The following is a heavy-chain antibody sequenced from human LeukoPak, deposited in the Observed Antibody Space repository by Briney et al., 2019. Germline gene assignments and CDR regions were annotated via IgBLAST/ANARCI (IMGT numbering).Heavy chain of an antibody. Sequence: EASVKVSCKASGYTFTSYGISWVRQAPGQGLEWMGWISAYNGNTNYAQKLRGRVTMTTDTSTSTAYMELRSLRSDDTAVYYCARARAYYYDSSGYSAFDMWGQGTMVTVSS. J-gene: IGHJ3*02. CDR1: GYTFTSYG. D-gene: IGHD3-22*01. CDR3: ARARAYYYDSSGYSAFDM. CDR2: ISAYNGNT. V-gene: IGHV1-18*01.